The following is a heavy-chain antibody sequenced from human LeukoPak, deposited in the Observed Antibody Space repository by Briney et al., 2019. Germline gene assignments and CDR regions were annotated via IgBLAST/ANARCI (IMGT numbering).Heavy chain of an antibody. Sequence: SETLSLTCTVYGGSIRSSSYFWGWIRQPPGKGLEWIGEINHSGSTNYNPSLKSRVTISVDTSKNQFSLKLSSVTAADTAVYYCARGRVSSSWYFRGHYFDYWGQGTLVTVSS. J-gene: IGHJ4*02. V-gene: IGHV4-39*07. CDR2: INHSGST. CDR3: ARGRVSSSWYFRGHYFDY. CDR1: GGSIRSSSYF. D-gene: IGHD6-13*01.